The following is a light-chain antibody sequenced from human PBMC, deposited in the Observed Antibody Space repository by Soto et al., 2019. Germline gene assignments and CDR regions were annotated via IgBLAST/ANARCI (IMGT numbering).Light chain of an antibody. Sequence: DIQMTQSPSSLSASVGDRVTITCRASQSISSYLNWYQQKPGKAPNLLIYAASSLQSGVPSRFSGSGSGTDFTLTISSLQPEDFATYYCQQSYTGTAFGQGTKLEIK. CDR1: QSISSY. V-gene: IGKV1-39*01. CDR2: AAS. J-gene: IGKJ2*01. CDR3: QQSYTGTA.